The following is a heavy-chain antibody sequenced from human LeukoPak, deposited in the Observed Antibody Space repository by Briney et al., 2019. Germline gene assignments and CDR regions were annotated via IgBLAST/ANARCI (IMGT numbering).Heavy chain of an antibody. CDR3: ARVYYDSSGYYLNDAFDI. Sequence: PGGSLRLSCAASGFTVSSSYMSWVRQAPGKGLEWVTVIYSGGSTYYADSVKGRFTISRDNSKNTLYLQMNSLRAEDTAVYYCARVYYDSSGYYLNDAFDIWGQGTMVTVSS. CDR1: GFTVSSSY. J-gene: IGHJ3*02. CDR2: IYSGGST. D-gene: IGHD3-22*01. V-gene: IGHV3-53*01.